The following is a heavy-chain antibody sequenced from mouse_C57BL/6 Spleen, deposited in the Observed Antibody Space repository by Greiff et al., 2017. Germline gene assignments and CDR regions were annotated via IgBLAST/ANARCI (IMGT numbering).Heavy chain of an antibody. V-gene: IGHV1-52*01. CDR3: AREGGYGNYYLDY. J-gene: IGHJ2*01. Sequence: QVQLKQPGAELVRPGSSVKLSCKASGYTFTSYWMHWVKQRPIQGLEWIGNIDPSDSETHYNQKFKDKATLTVDKSSSTAYMQLSSLTSEDSAVYYCAREGGYGNYYLDYWGQGTTLTVSS. CDR1: GYTFTSYW. CDR2: IDPSDSET. D-gene: IGHD2-1*01.